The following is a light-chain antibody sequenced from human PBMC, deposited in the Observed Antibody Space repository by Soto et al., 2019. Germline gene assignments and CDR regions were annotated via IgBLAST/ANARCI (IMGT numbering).Light chain of an antibody. CDR1: SSDVGGYNY. CDR3: SSSTSSSTPV. Sequence: QSALTQPASVSGSPGQSITISCTGTSSDVGGYNYVSWYQQHPGKAPKLMIYDVSNRPSGVSNRFSGSKSGNTASLTISGLQDEDEADYYCSSSTSSSTPVFGGGTKLTVL. J-gene: IGLJ2*01. V-gene: IGLV2-14*01. CDR2: DVS.